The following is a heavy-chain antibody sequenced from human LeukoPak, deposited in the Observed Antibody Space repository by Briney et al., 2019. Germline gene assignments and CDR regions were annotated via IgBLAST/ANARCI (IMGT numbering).Heavy chain of an antibody. CDR3: ARASGSYSPFDY. CDR2: ISYDGSNK. Sequence: PGGSLRLPCAASGFTFSSYAMHWVRQAPGKGLEWVAVISYDGSNKYYADSVKGRFTISRDNSKNTLYLQMNSLRAEDTAVYYCARASGSYSPFDYWGQGTLVTVSS. CDR1: GFTFSSYA. J-gene: IGHJ4*02. V-gene: IGHV3-30*04. D-gene: IGHD1-26*01.